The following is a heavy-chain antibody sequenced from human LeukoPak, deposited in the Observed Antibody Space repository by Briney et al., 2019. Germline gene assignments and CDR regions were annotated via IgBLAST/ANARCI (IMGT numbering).Heavy chain of an antibody. V-gene: IGHV3-48*01. Sequence: GGSLRLSCAASGFTLSRYSMTWVRQAPGKGLEWISFISSSRSTTCYADSVKGRCTISRDNGKNSMYLQMHSLRAEDTAVYYCVRAEVGTTLKYYYYYMDVWGKGTTVTVSS. J-gene: IGHJ6*03. CDR1: GFTLSRYS. CDR3: VRAEVGTTLKYYYYYMDV. CDR2: ISSSRSTT. D-gene: IGHD1-26*01.